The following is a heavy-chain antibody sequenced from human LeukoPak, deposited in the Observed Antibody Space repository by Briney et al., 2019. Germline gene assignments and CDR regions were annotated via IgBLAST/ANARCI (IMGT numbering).Heavy chain of an antibody. D-gene: IGHD3-22*01. CDR3: ARVGMYYYDSSGYSD. CDR1: GFTFSSYA. CDR2: ISSSGSTI. Sequence: GGSLRLSCAASGFTFSSYAMSWIRQAPGKGLEWVSYISSSGSTIYYADSVKGRFTISRDNAKNSLYLQMNSLRAEDTAVYYCARVGMYYYDSSGYSDWGQGTLVTVSS. V-gene: IGHV3-11*01. J-gene: IGHJ4*02.